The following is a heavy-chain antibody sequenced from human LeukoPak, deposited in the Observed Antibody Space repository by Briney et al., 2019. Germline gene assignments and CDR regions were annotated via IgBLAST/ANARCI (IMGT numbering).Heavy chain of an antibody. V-gene: IGHV3-53*05. J-gene: IGHJ3*02. D-gene: IGHD4-23*01. CDR3: TKDRWQERDSFDI. CDR2: IYSGGST. Sequence: PGGSLRLSCAASGFTVSSNYMSWVRQAPGKGLEWVSVIYSGGSTFYADSVKGRFTISRDNAKNSLYLQMNSLRAEDTALYYCTKDRWQERDSFDIWGQGTMVTVSS. CDR1: GFTVSSNY.